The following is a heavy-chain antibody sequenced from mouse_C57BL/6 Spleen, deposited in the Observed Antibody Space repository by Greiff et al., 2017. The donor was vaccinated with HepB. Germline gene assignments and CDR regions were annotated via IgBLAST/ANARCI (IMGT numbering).Heavy chain of an antibody. J-gene: IGHJ2*01. CDR1: GFNIKDDY. D-gene: IGHD2-1*01. CDR3: TTEDYGNLDY. CDR2: IDPENGDT. Sequence: VQLKQSGAELVRPGASVKLSCTASGFNIKDDYMHWVKQRPEQGLEWIGWIDPENGDTEYASKFQGKATITADTSSNTAYLQLSSLTSEDTAVYYCTTEDYGNLDYWGQGTTLTVSS. V-gene: IGHV14-4*01.